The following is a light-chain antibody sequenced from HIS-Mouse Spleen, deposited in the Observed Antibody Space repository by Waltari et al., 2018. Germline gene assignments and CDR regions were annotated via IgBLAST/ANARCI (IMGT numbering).Light chain of an antibody. CDR2: NVS. Sequence: QSALTQPASVSGSPGQSITISCTGTSSDVGGYNYVSSYQQHPGKAPKLMIYNVSNRPSGVSNRFPGSKSGNTASLTISGLQAEDEADYYCSSYTSSSTWVFGGGTKLTVL. CDR1: SSDVGGYNY. V-gene: IGLV2-14*03. J-gene: IGLJ3*02. CDR3: SSYTSSSTWV.